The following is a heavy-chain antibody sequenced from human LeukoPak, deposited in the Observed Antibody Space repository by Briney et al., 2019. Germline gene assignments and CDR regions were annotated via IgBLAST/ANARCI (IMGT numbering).Heavy chain of an antibody. CDR2: INPNSGGT. J-gene: IGHJ3*02. Sequence: ASVKVSCKASGYTFTSYYMHWLRQAPGKGLEWMGWINPNSGGTNYAQKFQGRVTMTRDTSISTAYMELSRLRSDDTAVYYCARDVRYIPLSDAFDIWGQGTMVTVSS. D-gene: IGHD5-18*01. V-gene: IGHV1-2*02. CDR3: ARDVRYIPLSDAFDI. CDR1: GYTFTSYY.